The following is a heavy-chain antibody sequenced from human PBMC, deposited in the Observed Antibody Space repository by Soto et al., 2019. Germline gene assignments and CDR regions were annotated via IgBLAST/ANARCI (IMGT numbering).Heavy chain of an antibody. V-gene: IGHV4-30-4*01. CDR3: VSDYASGGYIGY. J-gene: IGHJ4*02. CDR1: GGSISTADYY. Sequence: QVQLHESGPGLVRPSQTLSLTCNVSGGSISTADYYWSWIRQPPGKGLEWIGYIYYRGSTYYHPSLESRVAISIDTSKNQFSLNLTSVTAADPAVYYCVSDYASGGYIGYWGQGTLVTVSS. CDR2: IYYRGST. D-gene: IGHD3-22*01.